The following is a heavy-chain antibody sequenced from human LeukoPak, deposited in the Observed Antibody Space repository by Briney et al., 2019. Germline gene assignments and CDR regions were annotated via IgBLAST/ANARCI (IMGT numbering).Heavy chain of an antibody. CDR3: ATDVMTTVTQGAFDI. J-gene: IGHJ3*02. V-gene: IGHV1-2*02. Sequence: ASVKVSCKASGYTFTDYFMHWVRQAPGQGLEWMGWINPHSGGTNYAQKFQGRVTMTEDTSTDTAYMELSSLRSEDTAVYYCATDVMTTVTQGAFDIWGQGTMVTVSS. CDR1: GYTFTDYF. CDR2: INPHSGGT. D-gene: IGHD4-17*01.